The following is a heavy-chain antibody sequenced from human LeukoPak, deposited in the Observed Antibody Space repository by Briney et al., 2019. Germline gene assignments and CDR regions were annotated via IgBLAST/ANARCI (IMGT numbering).Heavy chain of an antibody. Sequence: GGSLRLSCAASGFTFSSYGMHWVRQAPGKGLEWVAVISYDGSNKYYADSVKGRFTISRDNSKNTLYLQMNSLRAEDTAVYYCAKDGSGWYGARFDPWGQGTLVTVSP. V-gene: IGHV3-30*18. CDR1: GFTFSSYG. CDR3: AKDGSGWYGARFDP. CDR2: ISYDGSNK. J-gene: IGHJ5*02. D-gene: IGHD6-19*01.